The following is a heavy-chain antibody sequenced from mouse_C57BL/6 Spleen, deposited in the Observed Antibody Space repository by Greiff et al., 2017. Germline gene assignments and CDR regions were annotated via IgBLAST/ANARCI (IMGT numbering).Heavy chain of an antibody. CDR2: IWGDGST. V-gene: IGHV2-3*01. Sequence: VKLVESGPGLVAPSQSLSITCTVSGFSLTSYGVSWVRQPPGKGLGWLGLIWGDGSTNYHSALISRLSISKDNSKSQVFLKLNSLQTDETATYYCAKEWMDYWGQGTSVTVSS. CDR3: AKEWMDY. CDR1: GFSLTSYG. J-gene: IGHJ4*01. D-gene: IGHD1-3*01.